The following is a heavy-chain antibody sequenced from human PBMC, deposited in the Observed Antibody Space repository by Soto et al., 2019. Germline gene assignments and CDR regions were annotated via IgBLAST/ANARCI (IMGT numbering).Heavy chain of an antibody. Sequence: QVQLVQSGAEVKKPGASVKVSCKASGYTFTSFYMHWVRQAPGQGLEWMGVINPSGTTTDYAQKCQGRVTVTRDTSTSTYYMELSSLTSEDTAVYYCAKPQIARHYYYGMEVWGQGTAVTVSS. CDR1: GYTFTSFY. CDR3: AKPQIARHYYYGMEV. CDR2: INPSGTTT. J-gene: IGHJ6*02. V-gene: IGHV1-46*01.